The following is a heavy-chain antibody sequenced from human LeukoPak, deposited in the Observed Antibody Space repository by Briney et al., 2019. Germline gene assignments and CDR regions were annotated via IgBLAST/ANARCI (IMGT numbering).Heavy chain of an antibody. V-gene: IGHV3-15*01. CDR3: AAGTGTSDFDY. CDR1: GFTFSKAW. D-gene: IGHD1-7*01. J-gene: IGHJ4*02. CDR2: IKSKPRGGAT. Sequence: GGSLRLSCAASGFTFSKAWMSWVRQAPGKGLEWVGRIKSKPRGGATDYAAPVKGTFIISRGDSKNTVYLQMNSLRTEDTAVYYCAAGTGTSDFDYWGQGTLVTVSS.